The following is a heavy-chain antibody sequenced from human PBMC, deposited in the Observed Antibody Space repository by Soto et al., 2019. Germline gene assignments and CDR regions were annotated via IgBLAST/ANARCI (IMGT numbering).Heavy chain of an antibody. J-gene: IGHJ4*02. D-gene: IGHD3-22*01. V-gene: IGHV3-30-3*01. CDR3: ARARVSDHYFDY. CDR1: GFTFSSYA. Sequence: QVQLVESGGGVVQPGRSLRLSCAASGFTFSSYAMHWVRQATGKRLEWLAVISYDGSNTYYADAVKGRFTISRDNSKHPLYLQMTSLRAEDTAVYYCARARVSDHYFDYWGQGTLVTVSS. CDR2: ISYDGSNT.